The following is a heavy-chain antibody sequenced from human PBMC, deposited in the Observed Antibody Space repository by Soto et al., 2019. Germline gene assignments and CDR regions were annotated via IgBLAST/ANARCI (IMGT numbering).Heavy chain of an antibody. CDR1: GGSITTTNR. D-gene: IGHD4-4*01. Sequence: QVQLEESGPGLVKPSGALSLTCAVSGGSITTTNRWIWVRQSPGKGLESIGEIYHSGNSNYNPSLKRRFTMAVNKSNNVFSLRLSVLTAAETAVYYCASLQYDVESGAWFDPWAQGTLVTVSS. J-gene: IGHJ5*02. CDR3: ASLQYDVESGAWFDP. V-gene: IGHV4-4*02. CDR2: IYHSGNS.